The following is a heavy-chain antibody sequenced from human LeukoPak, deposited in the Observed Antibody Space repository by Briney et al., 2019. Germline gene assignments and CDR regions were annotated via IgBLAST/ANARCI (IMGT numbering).Heavy chain of an antibody. V-gene: IGHV3-23*01. CDR3: AKDLLAVPVSLPGYFEH. CDR1: GFSFSSSA. Sequence: PGGSLRLSCAASGFSFSSSAMNWVRQAPGKGLEWVSVISSSGSYTSYADSVKGRITVSRDNSRNTLYLQMNSLRAEDTAVYYCAKDLLAVPVSLPGYFEHWGQGTLVTVSS. J-gene: IGHJ1*01. D-gene: IGHD6-19*01. CDR2: ISSSGSYT.